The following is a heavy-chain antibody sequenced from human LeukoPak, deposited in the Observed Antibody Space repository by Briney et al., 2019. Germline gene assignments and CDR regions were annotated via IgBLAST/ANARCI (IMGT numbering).Heavy chain of an antibody. V-gene: IGHV1-69*01. Sequence: SVKVSCKASGGTFSSYAISWVRQAPGQGLEWMGGTIPIFGTANYAQKFQGRVTITADESTSTAYMELSSLRSEDTAVYYCARGRGIVVVPAVPARYYYFDYWGQGTLVTVSS. D-gene: IGHD2-2*01. CDR3: ARGRGIVVVPAVPARYYYFDY. CDR1: GGTFSSYA. J-gene: IGHJ4*02. CDR2: TIPIFGTA.